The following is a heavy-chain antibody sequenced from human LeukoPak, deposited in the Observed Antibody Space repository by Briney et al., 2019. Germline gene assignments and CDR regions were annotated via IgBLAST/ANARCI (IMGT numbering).Heavy chain of an antibody. J-gene: IGHJ4*02. D-gene: IGHD3-3*01. CDR1: GGSISSGDYY. Sequence: SETLSLTCTVSGGSISSGDYYWSWIRQPPGKGLEWIGYIYYSGSTYYNPSLKSRVTISVDTSKNQFSLRLSSVTAADTAVYYCASQPYDFWSGRFDYWGQGTLVTVSS. V-gene: IGHV4-30-4*08. CDR3: ASQPYDFWSGRFDY. CDR2: IYYSGST.